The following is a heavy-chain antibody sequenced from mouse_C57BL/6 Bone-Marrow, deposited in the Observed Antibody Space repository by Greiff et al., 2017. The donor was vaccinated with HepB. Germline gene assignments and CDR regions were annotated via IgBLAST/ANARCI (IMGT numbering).Heavy chain of an antibody. CDR3: ARPDGYDGYVDV. CDR1: GFTFSDYG. Sequence: EVQRVESGGGLVKPGGSLKLSCAASGFTFSDYGMHWVRQAPEKGLEWVAYISSGSSTIYYADTVKGRFTISRDNAKNTLFLQLTSLRSEDTAMYYCARPDGYDGYVDVWGTGTTVTVSS. V-gene: IGHV5-17*01. J-gene: IGHJ1*03. D-gene: IGHD2-2*01. CDR2: ISSGSSTI.